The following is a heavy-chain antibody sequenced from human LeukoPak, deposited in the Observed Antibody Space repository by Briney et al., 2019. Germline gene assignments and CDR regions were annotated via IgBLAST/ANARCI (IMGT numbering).Heavy chain of an antibody. Sequence: SETLSLTCTVSGGSISSGGYYWSWIRQHPGKGLEWVGYIYYSGSTYYNPSLKSRVTISVDTPKNQFSLKLSSVTAADTAVYYCAREVRGYSGYDKNTHDWGQGTLVTVSS. CDR3: AREVRGYSGYDKNTHD. J-gene: IGHJ4*02. D-gene: IGHD5-12*01. CDR1: GGSISSGGYY. CDR2: IYYSGST. V-gene: IGHV4-31*03.